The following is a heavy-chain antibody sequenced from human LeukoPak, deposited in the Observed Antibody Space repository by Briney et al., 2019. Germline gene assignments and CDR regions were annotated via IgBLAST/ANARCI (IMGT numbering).Heavy chain of an antibody. CDR3: ARHIAASRTLDS. CDR2: IYYTGST. D-gene: IGHD6-13*01. Sequence: SETLSLTCTVSGGSISSTGYYWGWIRQPPGKGLEWIGSIYYTGSTYFTPSLKSRVTTSIDTSKNQFSLRLRSVTAADTAVYYCARHIAASRTLDSWGQGTLVTVSS. V-gene: IGHV4-39*01. J-gene: IGHJ4*02. CDR1: GGSISSTGYY.